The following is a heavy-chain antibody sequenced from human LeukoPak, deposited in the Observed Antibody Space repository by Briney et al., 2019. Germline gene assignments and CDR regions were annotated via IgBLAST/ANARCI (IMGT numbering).Heavy chain of an antibody. Sequence: SETLSLTCAVYGGSFSGYYWSWIRQPPGKGLEWIGEINHSGSTNYNPSLKSRITISVDTSKNQFSLKLSSVTAADTAVYYCARSQGYSYGPGRFDPWGQGTLVTVSS. J-gene: IGHJ5*02. CDR1: GGSFSGYY. D-gene: IGHD5-18*01. V-gene: IGHV4-34*01. CDR2: INHSGST. CDR3: ARSQGYSYGPGRFDP.